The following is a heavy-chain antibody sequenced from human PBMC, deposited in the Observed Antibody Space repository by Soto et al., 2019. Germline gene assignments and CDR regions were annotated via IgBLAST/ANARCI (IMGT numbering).Heavy chain of an antibody. Sequence: SSETLSLTCDVSGDSIGSNVWWGWLRQSPGKGPEWIGSVFYTGFTSYNPSLESRVSVSVDTSKNQFSLKVSGVSAADTAVYYCATSQKGYNWNYFDHWGQGALVTVSS. CDR1: GDSIGSNVW. J-gene: IGHJ4*02. CDR3: ATSQKGYNWNYFDH. D-gene: IGHD1-20*01. CDR2: VFYTGFT. V-gene: IGHV4-39*01.